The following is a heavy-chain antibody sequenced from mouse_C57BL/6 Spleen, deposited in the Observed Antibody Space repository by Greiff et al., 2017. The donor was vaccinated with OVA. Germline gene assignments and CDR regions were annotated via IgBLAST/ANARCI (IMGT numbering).Heavy chain of an antibody. CDR3: ANYYGSSYGAMDY. CDR2: IYPGDGDT. CDR1: GYAFSSSW. Sequence: QVQLKESGPELVKPGASVKISCKASGYAFSSSWMNWVKQRPGKGLEWIGRIYPGDGDTNYNGKFKGKATLTADKSSSTAYMQLSSLTSEDSAVYFCANYYGSSYGAMDYWGQGTSVTVSS. D-gene: IGHD1-1*01. J-gene: IGHJ4*01. V-gene: IGHV1-82*01.